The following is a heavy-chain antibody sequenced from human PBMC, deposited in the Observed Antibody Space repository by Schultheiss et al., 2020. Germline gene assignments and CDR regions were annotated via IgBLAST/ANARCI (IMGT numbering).Heavy chain of an antibody. CDR1: GGSISSYY. J-gene: IGHJ4*02. D-gene: IGHD6-6*01. V-gene: IGHV4-59*04. CDR2: IYYSGTT. Sequence: SETLSLTCTVSGGSISSYYWSWIRQPAGKGLEWIGTIYYSGTTYYNPSLKSRVTMSVDTSRNQFSLKLTSATAAETAVYFCARHRGGSSLIDYWGQGTLVTVSS. CDR3: ARHRGGSSLIDY.